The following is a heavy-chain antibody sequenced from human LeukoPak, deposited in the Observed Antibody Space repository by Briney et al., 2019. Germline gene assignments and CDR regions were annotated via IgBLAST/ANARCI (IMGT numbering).Heavy chain of an antibody. V-gene: IGHV4-4*09. CDR3: ARLSSDAGPAWGDWFDP. Sequence: SETLSLTCTVSGGSISSYYWSWIRQPPGKGLEWIGYIYTSGSTNFNPSLKCRVTISVDTSKNQFSLKLSSVTAADTAVYYCARLSSDAGPAWGDWFDPWGQGTLVTVSS. CDR1: GGSISSYY. D-gene: IGHD3-10*01. J-gene: IGHJ5*02. CDR2: IYTSGST.